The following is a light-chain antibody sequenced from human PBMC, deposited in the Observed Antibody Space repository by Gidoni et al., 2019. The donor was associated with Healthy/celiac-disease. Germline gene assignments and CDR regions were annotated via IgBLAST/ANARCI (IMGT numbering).Light chain of an antibody. Sequence: DIVMTQSPDSLAVSLGERATINCKSSQSVLYSSNNKNYLAWYQQKPRQPPKLLIYWASTRESGVPDRFSGSGSGTYFTLTISSLQAEDVAVYYCHQYYSGYTFGQXTKLEIK. CDR3: HQYYSGYT. CDR1: QSVLYSSNNKNY. V-gene: IGKV4-1*01. CDR2: WAS. J-gene: IGKJ2*01.